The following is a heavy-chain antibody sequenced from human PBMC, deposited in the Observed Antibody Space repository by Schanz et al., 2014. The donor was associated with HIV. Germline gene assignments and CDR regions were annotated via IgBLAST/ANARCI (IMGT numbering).Heavy chain of an antibody. CDR3: AKASESIFGVEGLDF. D-gene: IGHD3-3*01. Sequence: QGQLGESGGGVGQPGGSLRLSCAASGFTFSSYGMHWVRQAPGRGLEGGAGSPHDADVKFYGDSVKGRFTISRDTFKNTVYLQMNSLRSEDTAVYYCAKASESIFGVEGLDFWGQGTLVIVSS. CDR2: SPHDADVK. J-gene: IGHJ4*02. CDR1: GFTFSSYG. V-gene: IGHV3-30*02.